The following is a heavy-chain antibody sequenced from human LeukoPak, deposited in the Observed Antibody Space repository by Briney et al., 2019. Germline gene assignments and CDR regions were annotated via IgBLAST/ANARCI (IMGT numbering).Heavy chain of an antibody. CDR3: ARGSPGYYGGFDF. V-gene: IGHV3-20*04. CDR1: GVTFETSG. Sequence: GGPLRLSCVASGVTFETSGMSWVRQPPGKGLEWVASINWSGGSATYADSLKGRFTISRDNAKNSLYLQLNCLRVEDTAFYYCARGSPGYYGGFDFWGQGTLVTVSS. D-gene: IGHD3-22*01. CDR2: INWSGGSA. J-gene: IGHJ4*02.